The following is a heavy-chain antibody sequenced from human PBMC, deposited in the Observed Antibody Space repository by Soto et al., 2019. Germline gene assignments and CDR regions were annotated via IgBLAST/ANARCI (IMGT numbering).Heavy chain of an antibody. Sequence: QVQLQESGPGLVKPSGTLSLTCAVSGGSISSSYWWSWVRQPPGKGLEWIGEIYHSGSTNYNPSPKSRVTISVDKSKNQFSLKLTSVTAADTAVYYCARKGAVAGSGWYDPWGQGTLVTVSS. CDR1: GGSISSSYW. CDR3: ARKGAVAGSGWYDP. J-gene: IGHJ5*02. CDR2: IYHSGST. V-gene: IGHV4-4*02. D-gene: IGHD6-19*01.